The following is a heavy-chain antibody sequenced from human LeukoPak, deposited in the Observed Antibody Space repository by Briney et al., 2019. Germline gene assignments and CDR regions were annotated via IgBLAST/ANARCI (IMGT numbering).Heavy chain of an antibody. CDR1: DDFIRRES. CDR2: ISYSGTT. D-gene: IGHD4-17*01. V-gene: IGHV4-59*01. Sequence: SETLSLTCAVSDDFIRRESWTWIRQPPGKGLEYIGYISYSGTTDYKPSLESRVTISRGPSKNQFSLSLTSVTAADTAVYYCARDGVTTADTLDYWGQGTLVTVSS. J-gene: IGHJ4*02. CDR3: ARDGVTTADTLDY.